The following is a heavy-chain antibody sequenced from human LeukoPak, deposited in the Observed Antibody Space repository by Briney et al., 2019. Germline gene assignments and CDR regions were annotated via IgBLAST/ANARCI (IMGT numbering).Heavy chain of an antibody. D-gene: IGHD1-26*01. J-gene: IGHJ4*02. CDR3: AKVTYYRFDY. Sequence: GGSLRLSCAASGFTFNDYYMTWIRQAPGKGLEWVSYISSSGSTIYYADSVKGRFTFSRDNAKNSLFLQLNSLRAEDTAVYYCAKVTYYRFDYWGQGTLVTVSS. CDR1: GFTFNDYY. V-gene: IGHV3-11*04. CDR2: ISSSGSTI.